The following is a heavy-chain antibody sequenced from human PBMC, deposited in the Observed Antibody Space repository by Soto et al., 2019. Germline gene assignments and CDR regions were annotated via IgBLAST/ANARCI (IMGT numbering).Heavy chain of an antibody. J-gene: IGHJ4*02. CDR1: GGSISSYY. Sequence: PSETLSLTCTVSGGSISSYYWSWIRQPPGKGLEWIGYIYYSGSTNYNPSLKSRVTISVDTSKNQFSLKLSSVTAADTAVYYCARGWSSGYYGSPILDYWGQGTLVTVSS. CDR2: IYYSGST. CDR3: ARGWSSGYYGSPILDY. V-gene: IGHV4-59*01. D-gene: IGHD3-22*01.